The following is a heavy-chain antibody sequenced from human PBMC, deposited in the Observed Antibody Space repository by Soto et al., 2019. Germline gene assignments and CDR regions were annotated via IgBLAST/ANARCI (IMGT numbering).Heavy chain of an antibody. CDR3: ARDSPHRRIEPAGTLVY. CDR2: ISYDGSNK. V-gene: IGHV3-30-3*01. J-gene: IGHJ4*02. CDR1: GFTFSSYA. D-gene: IGHD6-13*01. Sequence: QVQLVESGGGVVQPGRSLRLSCAASGFTFSSYAIHWVRQAPGKGLEWVTVISYDGSNKYYADSVKGRFTISRNNSMNTLYLQMNSLRAEDTAVYYWARDSPHRRIEPAGTLVYWGQGTLVTVSS.